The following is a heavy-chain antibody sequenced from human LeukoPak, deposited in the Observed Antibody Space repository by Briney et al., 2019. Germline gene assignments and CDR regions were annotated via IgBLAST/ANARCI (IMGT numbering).Heavy chain of an antibody. D-gene: IGHD1-26*01. CDR2: LYYTGST. CDR1: GDSISSSDYY. Sequence: SETLSLTCTVSGDSISSSDYYWGWIRQPPGKALEWIGSLYYTGSTYYNASLKSRVTISVDASKNQFSLKLRSVTAADTAVYFCAIEPYILPGAFDYWGREFWSPSPQ. J-gene: IGHJ4*02. V-gene: IGHV4-39*02. CDR3: AIEPYILPGAFDY.